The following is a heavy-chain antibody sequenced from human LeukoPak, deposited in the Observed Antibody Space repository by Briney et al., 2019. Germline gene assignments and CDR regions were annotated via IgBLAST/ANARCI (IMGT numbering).Heavy chain of an antibody. CDR3: ARVKMGATVSDYYYYYMDV. Sequence: GGSLRLSCAASGFTFSSYTMHWVRQAPGKRLQSVSAITSNGGYTHYADSVKGRFTISRDNSRNALFLQMGGLRIEDMAVYYCARVKMGATVSDYYYYYMDVWGKGTTVTASS. V-gene: IGHV3-64*02. J-gene: IGHJ6*03. CDR1: GFTFSSYT. CDR2: ITSNGGYT. D-gene: IGHD1-26*01.